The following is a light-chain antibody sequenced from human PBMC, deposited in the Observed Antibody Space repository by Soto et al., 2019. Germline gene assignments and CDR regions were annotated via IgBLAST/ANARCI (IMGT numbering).Light chain of an antibody. CDR2: DAS. CDR1: QTIGRY. J-gene: IGKJ1*01. V-gene: IGKV1-5*01. Sequence: DIQMTQSPSTLSASVGDRVTITCRASQTIGRYLAWYQQKAGKPPKVLIWDASSLGSGVPLRFSGSGSGTEFSLTISGLQPDDFATYYCQQYITYSTWTFGQGTKVEIK. CDR3: QQYITYSTWT.